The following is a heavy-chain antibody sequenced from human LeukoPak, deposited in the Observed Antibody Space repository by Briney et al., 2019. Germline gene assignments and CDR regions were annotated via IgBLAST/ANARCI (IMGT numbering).Heavy chain of an antibody. CDR1: GGSFSGYY. V-gene: IGHV4-34*01. D-gene: IGHD1-26*01. CDR3: ARGPWELLPSNGALRDNNDAFDI. CDR2: INHSGST. Sequence: PSETLSLTCAVYGGSFSGYYWSWIRQPPGKGLEWIGEINHSGSTNYNPSLKSRVTISVDTSKNQFSLKLSSVTAADTAVYYCARGPWELLPSNGALRDNNDAFDIWGQGTMVTVSS. J-gene: IGHJ3*02.